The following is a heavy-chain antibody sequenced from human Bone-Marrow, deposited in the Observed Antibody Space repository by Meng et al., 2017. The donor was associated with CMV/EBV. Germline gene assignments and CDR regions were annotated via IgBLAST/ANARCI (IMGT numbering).Heavy chain of an antibody. D-gene: IGHD3-22*01. CDR3: ARDMGSSDYYGNNWFDP. Sequence: VPRQESSPGLVKPSQTLSPSCTVSGGSISSGDYYWSWIRQPPGKGLEWIGYIYYSGSTYYNPSLQSRVTISVDTSKNQFSLKLSSETAADTAMYYCARDMGSSDYYGNNWFDPWGQGTLVTVSS. V-gene: IGHV4-30-4*08. CDR2: IYYSGST. J-gene: IGHJ5*02. CDR1: GGSISSGDYY.